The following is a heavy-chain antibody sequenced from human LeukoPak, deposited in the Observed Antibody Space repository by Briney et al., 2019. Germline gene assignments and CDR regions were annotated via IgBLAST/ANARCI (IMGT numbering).Heavy chain of an antibody. Sequence: SETLSLTCTVSGGSISSSTCYWGWIRQPPGKGLEWIGSIYYTGSTYYTPSLKSRVTISVDTSKNQFSLRLSSVTAADTAVYYCARIGGPRDHYGMDVWGQGTTVTVSS. J-gene: IGHJ6*02. V-gene: IGHV4-39*01. CDR1: GGSISSSTCY. D-gene: IGHD4-23*01. CDR2: IYYTGST. CDR3: ARIGGPRDHYGMDV.